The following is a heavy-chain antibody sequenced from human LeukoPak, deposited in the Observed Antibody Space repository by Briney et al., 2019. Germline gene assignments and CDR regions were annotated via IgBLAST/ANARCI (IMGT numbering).Heavy chain of an antibody. Sequence: ASVKVSCKASGYTFTSYGISWVRQAPGQGLEWMGWISAYNGNTNYAQKLQGRVTMTTDTSTSTAYMELSRLRSDDTAVYYCARSQYQLLWEIYGMDVWGQGTTVTVSS. CDR1: GYTFTSYG. J-gene: IGHJ6*02. V-gene: IGHV1-18*01. CDR3: ARSQYQLLWEIYGMDV. CDR2: ISAYNGNT. D-gene: IGHD2-2*01.